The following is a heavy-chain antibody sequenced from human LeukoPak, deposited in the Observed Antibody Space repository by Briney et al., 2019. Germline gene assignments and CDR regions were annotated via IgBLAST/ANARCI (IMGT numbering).Heavy chain of an antibody. V-gene: IGHV3-23*01. CDR1: GFTFSSYW. CDR2: ISGSGGST. D-gene: IGHD5-12*01. CDR3: AKGSGYDPFDY. Sequence: GGSLRLSCAASGFTFSSYWVSWVRQAPGKGLEWVSAISGSGGSTYYADSVKGRFTISRDNSKNTLYLQMNSLRAEDTAVYYCAKGSGYDPFDYWGQGTLVTVSS. J-gene: IGHJ4*02.